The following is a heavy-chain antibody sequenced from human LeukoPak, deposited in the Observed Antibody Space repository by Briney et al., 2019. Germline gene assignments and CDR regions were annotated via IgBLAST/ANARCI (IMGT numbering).Heavy chain of an antibody. CDR1: GFTFSSYG. V-gene: IGHV3-33*01. CDR3: ARDRRSLAVAGAFDY. D-gene: IGHD6-19*01. CDR2: IWYDGSNK. Sequence: GGSLRLSCAASGFTFSSYGMHWVRQAPGKGLEWVAVIWYDGSNKYYADSVKGRFTISRDNSKNTLYLQMNSLRAEDTAVYYCARDRRSLAVAGAFDYWGQGTLVTVSS. J-gene: IGHJ4*02.